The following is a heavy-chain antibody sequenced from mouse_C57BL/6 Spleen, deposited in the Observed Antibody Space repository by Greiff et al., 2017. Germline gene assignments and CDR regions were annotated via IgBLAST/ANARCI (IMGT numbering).Heavy chain of an antibody. CDR1: GYTFTSYG. CDR3: ARSSYSNGNYAMDY. J-gene: IGHJ4*01. Sequence: QVQLKESGAELARPGASVKLSCKASGYTFTSYGISWVKQRTGQGLEWIGGIYPRSGNTYYNEKFKGKATLTADKSSSTAYMELRSLTSEDSAVYFCARSSYSNGNYAMDYWGQGTSVTVSS. CDR2: IYPRSGNT. D-gene: IGHD2-5*01. V-gene: IGHV1-81*01.